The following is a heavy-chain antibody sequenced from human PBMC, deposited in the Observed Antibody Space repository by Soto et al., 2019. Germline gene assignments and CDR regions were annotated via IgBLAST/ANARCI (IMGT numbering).Heavy chain of an antibody. D-gene: IGHD3-22*01. Sequence: PGGSLRLSCAASGFTFTNFWMHWVRQAPGKGLVWVSRINGDGTSTYYADSVKGRFTISRDNAKNTLYLQMNSLGAEDTAVYYCTRESYDSSGYYHSSWFDPWGQGTLVTVSS. CDR3: TRESYDSSGYYHSSWFDP. J-gene: IGHJ5*02. V-gene: IGHV3-74*01. CDR1: GFTFTNFW. CDR2: INGDGTST.